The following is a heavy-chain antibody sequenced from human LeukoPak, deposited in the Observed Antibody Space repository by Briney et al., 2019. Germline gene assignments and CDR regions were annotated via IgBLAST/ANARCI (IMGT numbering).Heavy chain of an antibody. D-gene: IGHD5-24*01. V-gene: IGHV1-2*02. CDR1: GYTFTGYY. CDR3: ARETGRDGYKYFDY. CDR2: VNPNSGGT. Sequence: ASVKVSCKASGYTFTGYYIHWVRQAPGQGLEWTGWVNPNSGGTNYAQKFQDRVTMTRDTSISTAYMELSRLRSDDTAVYYCARETGRDGYKYFDYWGQGTLVTVSS. J-gene: IGHJ4*02.